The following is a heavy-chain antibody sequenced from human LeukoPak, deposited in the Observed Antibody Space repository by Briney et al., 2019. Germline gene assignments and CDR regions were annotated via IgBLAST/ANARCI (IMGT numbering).Heavy chain of an antibody. CDR2: IYYSGST. CDR3: ARDGASSGLDY. CDR1: GGSISSGDYY. D-gene: IGHD6-19*01. Sequence: SETLSLTCTVSGGSISSGDYYWSWIRQPPGKGLEWIGYIYYSGSTYYNPSLKSRVTISVDTSKNQFSLKLSSVTAADTAVYYCARDGASSGLDYWGQGTLVTVSS. V-gene: IGHV4-30-4*08. J-gene: IGHJ4*02.